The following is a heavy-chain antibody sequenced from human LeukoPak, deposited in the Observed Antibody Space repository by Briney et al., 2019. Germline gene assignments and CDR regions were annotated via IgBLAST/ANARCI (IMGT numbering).Heavy chain of an antibody. CDR1: GGSISSYY. CDR2: IYYSGST. D-gene: IGHD5-18*01. CDR3: ARARHSPRYFDL. Sequence: SETLSLTCTVSGGSISSYYWSWIRQPPGKGLEWIGYIYYSGSTNYNPSLKSRVTISVDTSKNQFSLKLSSVTAADTAVYYCARARHSPRYFDLWGRGTLVTVCS. V-gene: IGHV4-59*01. J-gene: IGHJ2*01.